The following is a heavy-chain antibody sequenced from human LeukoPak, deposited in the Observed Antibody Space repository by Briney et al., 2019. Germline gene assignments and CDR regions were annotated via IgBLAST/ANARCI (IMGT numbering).Heavy chain of an antibody. V-gene: IGHV3-21*01. CDR1: GFTFSSYS. D-gene: IGHD3-3*01. Sequence: GGSLRLSCAASGFTFSSYSMNWVRQAPGKGLEWVSSISSSSSYIYYADSVKGRFTISRDNAKNSLYLQMNSLRAEDTAVYYCARQPILRFLEWSAVYYYYYYMDVWGKGTTVTVSS. CDR3: ARQPILRFLEWSAVYYYYYYMDV. CDR2: ISSSSSYI. J-gene: IGHJ6*03.